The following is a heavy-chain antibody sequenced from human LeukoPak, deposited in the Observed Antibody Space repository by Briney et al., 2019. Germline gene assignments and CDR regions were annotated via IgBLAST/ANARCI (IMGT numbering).Heavy chain of an antibody. CDR3: AGLAGRYSSGLYYYYFDY. CDR1: GDSINSLDL. Sequence: SETLSLTCTVSGDSINSLDLWSWVRQPPGKGLEWIGEMYLSGTTHSNPSVKSRVTILIDKSKNQFFLNLSSVTAADTAVYYCAGLAGRYSSGLYYYYFDYWGQGTLVTVSS. D-gene: IGHD3-22*01. CDR2: MYLSGTT. J-gene: IGHJ4*02. V-gene: IGHV4-4*02.